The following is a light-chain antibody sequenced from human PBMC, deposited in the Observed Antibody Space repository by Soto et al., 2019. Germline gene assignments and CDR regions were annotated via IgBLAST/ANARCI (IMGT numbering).Light chain of an antibody. CDR1: QTISSW. CDR2: KAS. Sequence: DIQMTQSPSTLSGSVGDRVTITCRASQTISSWLAWYQQKPGKAPKLLIYKASTLKSGVPSRFSGSGSGTEFTLTISSLQPDDFATYYCQHYNTYSSLTFGGGTKV. CDR3: QHYNTYSSLT. J-gene: IGKJ4*01. V-gene: IGKV1-5*03.